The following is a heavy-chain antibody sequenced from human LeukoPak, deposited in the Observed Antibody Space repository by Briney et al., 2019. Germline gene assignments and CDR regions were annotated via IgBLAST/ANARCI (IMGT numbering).Heavy chain of an antibody. CDR2: IYTSGST. Sequence: SETLSLTCTVSGGSTSSYYWSWIRQPPGKGLEWIGYIYTSGSTNYNPSLKSRVTISVDTSKNQFSLKLSSVTAADTAVYYCARQGFMEWLDYYYYYMDVWGKGTTVTVSS. J-gene: IGHJ6*03. V-gene: IGHV4-4*09. CDR1: GGSTSSYY. D-gene: IGHD3-3*01. CDR3: ARQGFMEWLDYYYYYMDV.